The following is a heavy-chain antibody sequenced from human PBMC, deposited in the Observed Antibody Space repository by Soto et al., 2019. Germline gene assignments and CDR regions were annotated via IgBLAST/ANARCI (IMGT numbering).Heavy chain of an antibody. V-gene: IGHV4-30-4*01. CDR2: IYYSGSA. CDR1: GDSINSRDYY. J-gene: IGHJ3*01. D-gene: IGHD5-12*01. CDR3: ARLDNSGFDGAFGL. Sequence: SETLSLTCTVSGDSINSRDYYWGWIRQPPGMGLEWIGYIYYSGSAYYNPSLRSRVTISLDTSKNQFSLEVRSVTASDTAVYYCARLDNSGFDGAFGLWGQGTMVTVSS.